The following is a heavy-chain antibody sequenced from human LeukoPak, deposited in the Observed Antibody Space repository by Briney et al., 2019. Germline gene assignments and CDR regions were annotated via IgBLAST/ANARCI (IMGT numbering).Heavy chain of an antibody. CDR3: ARSSTYSPYYFDS. CDR1: GYLFRKNW. J-gene: IGHJ4*01. Sequence: GESLKISCKASGYLFRKNWIGWVRQMPGKGLEWMGIIYPPDSDTRYGREFQGQVTISVDESINTAYLQWSSLKASDTAMYYCARSSTYSPYYFDSWGQGTLVTVSS. D-gene: IGHD2-2*01. CDR2: IYPPDSDT. V-gene: IGHV5-51*01.